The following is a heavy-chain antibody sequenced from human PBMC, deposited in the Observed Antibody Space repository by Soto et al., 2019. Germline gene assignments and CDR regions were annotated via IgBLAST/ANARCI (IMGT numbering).Heavy chain of an antibody. J-gene: IGHJ4*02. Sequence: QVQLQQWGAGLLKPSETLSRTCAVYGGSFRGDYWSWIRQTPGKGLEWIGEINDSGSTNYNPSLKSRVSISVDTSKNQFSLQLRSVTAADTAVYYCARRISHGAYYFDFWGQGTLVTVSS. CDR2: INDSGST. V-gene: IGHV4-34*01. CDR1: GGSFRGDY. CDR3: ARRISHGAYYFDF. D-gene: IGHD3-16*01.